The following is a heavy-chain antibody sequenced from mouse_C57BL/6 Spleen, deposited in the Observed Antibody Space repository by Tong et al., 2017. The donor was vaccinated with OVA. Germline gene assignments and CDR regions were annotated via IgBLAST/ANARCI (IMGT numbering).Heavy chain of an antibody. V-gene: IGHV1-80*01. CDR1: GYTFTGYW. CDR2: IYPGDGDT. CDR3: ARGPYAMDY. Sequence: VQLQESGAELMKPGASVKLSCKATGYTFTGYWIEWVKQRPGHGLEWIGEIYPGDGDTNYNGKFKGKATLTADKSSSTAYMQLSSLTSEDSAVYFCARGPYAMDYWGQGTSVTVSS. J-gene: IGHJ4*01.